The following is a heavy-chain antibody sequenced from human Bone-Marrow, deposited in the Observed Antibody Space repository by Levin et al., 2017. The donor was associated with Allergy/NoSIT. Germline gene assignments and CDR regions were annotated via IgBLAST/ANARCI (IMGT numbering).Heavy chain of an antibody. CDR1: GGSISSYY. CDR3: AGRRTEFSSFDP. Sequence: PSETLSLTCSVSGGSISSYYWSWIRQPPGKGLEWIGYIYYTGSTNYNPSLKSRVTISVDTSKNQFSLKLNSVTAADTAVYYCAGRRTEFSSFDPWGQGTLVTVSS. V-gene: IGHV4-59*08. J-gene: IGHJ5*02. D-gene: IGHD1-14*01. CDR2: IYYTGST.